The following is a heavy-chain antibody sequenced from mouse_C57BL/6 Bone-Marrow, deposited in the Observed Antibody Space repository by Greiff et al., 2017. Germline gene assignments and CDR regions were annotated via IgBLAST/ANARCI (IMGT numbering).Heavy chain of an antibody. Sequence: QVQLQQPGAELVKPGASVKMSCKASGYTFTSYWITWVKQRPGQGLEWIGDIYPGSGSTNYNEKFKSKATLTVDTSSSTAYMQLSSLTSEDSAVYYCARSWCYIYYAMDYWGQGTSVTVSS. V-gene: IGHV1-55*01. CDR3: ARSWCYIYYAMDY. J-gene: IGHJ4*01. D-gene: IGHD1-1*01. CDR2: IYPGSGST. CDR1: GYTFTSYW.